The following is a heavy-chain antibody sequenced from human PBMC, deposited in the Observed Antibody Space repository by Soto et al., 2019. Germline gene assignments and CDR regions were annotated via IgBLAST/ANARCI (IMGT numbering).Heavy chain of an antibody. CDR1: GYSMTSGYY. CDR3: ARTFDYYGMDV. CDR2: IYHGGSV. Sequence: PSETLSLTCAVSGYSMTSGYYWGWVRQPPGKGLEWLGSIYHGGSVYYNPSLKSRVTLSRDASKNHFSLHLTSVTAADTAVYYCARTFDYYGMDVWGQGTAVTVSS. J-gene: IGHJ6*02. V-gene: IGHV4-38-2*01. D-gene: IGHD3-3*01.